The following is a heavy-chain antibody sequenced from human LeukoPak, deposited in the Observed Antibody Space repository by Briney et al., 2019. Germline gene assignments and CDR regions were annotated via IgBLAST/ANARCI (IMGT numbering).Heavy chain of an antibody. Sequence: PGGSPRLSCAASGFTFDDYTMHWVRQAPGKGLEWVSLISGNGGRTHYADSVKGRFTISRDNSKNSLYLQMNSLRTEDTAFYYCAKAYYDYVWGSYRYFCAFDIWGQGTMVTVSS. D-gene: IGHD3-16*02. CDR3: AKAYYDYVWGSYRYFCAFDI. CDR2: ISGNGGRT. J-gene: IGHJ3*02. CDR1: GFTFDDYT. V-gene: IGHV3-43*02.